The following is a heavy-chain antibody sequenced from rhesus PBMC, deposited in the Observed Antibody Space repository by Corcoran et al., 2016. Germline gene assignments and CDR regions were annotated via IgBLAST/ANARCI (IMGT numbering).Heavy chain of an antibody. CDR3: ARYSIAGTIFGY. V-gene: IGHV4-173*01. J-gene: IGHJ4*01. CDR2: IYGCGNQT. CDR1: GGPISSNY. D-gene: IGHD1-1-1*01. Sequence: QLQLQESGPGLVKPSETLSVTCAVSGGPISSNYWSWIRQPPGKGLEGSGRIYGCGNQTNSNPTLKSRVTISKDTSKNQFSLKLSSVTAADTAVYYCARYSIAGTIFGYWGQGVLVTVSS.